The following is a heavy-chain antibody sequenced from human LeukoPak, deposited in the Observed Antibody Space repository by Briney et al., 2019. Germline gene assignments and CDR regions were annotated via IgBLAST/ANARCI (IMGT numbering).Heavy chain of an antibody. V-gene: IGHV4-59*08. CDR1: GGSISSYY. J-gene: IGHJ3*02. D-gene: IGHD3-22*01. Sequence: SETLSLTCTVSGGSISSYYWSWIRQPPGKGLEWIGYIYYSRSTNYNPSLKSRVTISVDTSKNQFSLKLGSVTAADTAVYYCARLSYAKWLLGPGAFDIWGQGTMVTVSS. CDR3: ARLSYAKWLLGPGAFDI. CDR2: IYYSRST.